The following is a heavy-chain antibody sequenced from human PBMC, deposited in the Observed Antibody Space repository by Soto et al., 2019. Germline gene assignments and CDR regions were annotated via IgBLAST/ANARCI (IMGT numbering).Heavy chain of an antibody. J-gene: IGHJ4*02. Sequence: EVPLVESGGGLVQPGVSLKLSCAASGFTFSGSAMHWVRQASGKGLEWVGRIRSKANSYATPYAASVKGRFTISRDDSKNTAYLQMNSLKTEDTAVYYCIRHPYSSGWYGNEYWGQGTLVTVSA. CDR2: IRSKANSYAT. CDR3: IRHPYSSGWYGNEY. CDR1: GFTFSGSA. V-gene: IGHV3-73*02. D-gene: IGHD6-19*01.